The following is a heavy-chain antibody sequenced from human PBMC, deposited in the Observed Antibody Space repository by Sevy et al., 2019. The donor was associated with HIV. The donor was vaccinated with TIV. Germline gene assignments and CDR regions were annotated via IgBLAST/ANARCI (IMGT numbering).Heavy chain of an antibody. Sequence: GGSLRLSCAASGFTVSNNYMSWVRQAPGKGLEWVSVIYSGGPTFYADSVKGRLTISRDKSKNTLNLQMNSLRVEDTAVYYCARDGPENFLDYWGQGTLVTVSS. CDR1: GFTVSNNY. CDR3: ARDGPENFLDY. J-gene: IGHJ4*02. CDR2: IYSGGPT. V-gene: IGHV3-66*02. D-gene: IGHD2-8*01.